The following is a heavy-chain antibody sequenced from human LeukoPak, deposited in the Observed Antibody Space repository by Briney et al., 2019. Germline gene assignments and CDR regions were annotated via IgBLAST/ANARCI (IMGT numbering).Heavy chain of an antibody. V-gene: IGHV4-61*02. J-gene: IGHJ4*02. CDR3: ARTYICGGDCYSFDY. D-gene: IGHD2-21*02. CDR2: IYTSGST. Sequence: PSETLSLTCTVSGGSIGSGSYYWSWLRQPAGKGLEWIGRIYTSGSTNYNPSLKSRVTISVDTSKNQFSLKLSSVTAADTAVYYCARTYICGGDCYSFDYWGQGTLVTVSS. CDR1: GGSIGSGSYY.